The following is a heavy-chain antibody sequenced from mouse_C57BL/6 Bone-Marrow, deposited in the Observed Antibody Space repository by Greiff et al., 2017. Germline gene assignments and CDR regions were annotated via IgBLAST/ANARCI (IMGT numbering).Heavy chain of an antibody. CDR2: ISSGCSTI. CDR3: ARLSNYYGSSPYAMDY. J-gene: IGHJ4*01. CDR1: GFTFSDYG. D-gene: IGHD1-1*01. Sequence: EVKLMESGGGLVKPGGSLKLSCAASGFTFSDYGMHWVRQAPEKGLEWVAYISSGCSTIYYADTVKGRFTISRDNAKNTLFLQMTSLRSEDTAMYYSARLSNYYGSSPYAMDYWGQGTSVTVSS. V-gene: IGHV5-17*01.